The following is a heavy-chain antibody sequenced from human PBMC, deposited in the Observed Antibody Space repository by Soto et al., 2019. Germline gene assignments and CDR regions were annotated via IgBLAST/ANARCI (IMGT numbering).Heavy chain of an antibody. V-gene: IGHV4-39*01. CDR3: ARSRGSITMVRGVIRYFDY. CDR2: IYYSGST. CDR1: GGSISSSSYY. D-gene: IGHD3-10*01. Sequence: SETLSLTCTVSGGSISSSSYYWGWIRQPPGKGLEWIGSIYYSGSTYYNTSLKSRVTISVDTSKNKFSLKLRSVTAADMAVFYCARSRGSITMVRGVIRYFDYWGQGTLVTVSS. J-gene: IGHJ4*02.